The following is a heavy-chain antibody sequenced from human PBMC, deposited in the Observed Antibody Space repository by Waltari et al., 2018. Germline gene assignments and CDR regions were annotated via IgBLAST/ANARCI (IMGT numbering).Heavy chain of an antibody. V-gene: IGHV3-74*03. CDR1: GFSFSTYW. CDR2: INPDGTTI. CDR3: ARSGFMDV. D-gene: IGHD3-10*01. Sequence: EVQLVESGGGLVQPGGSMRLSCEASGFSFSTYWMNWARQAPGEGLVWLSRINPDGTTIMYAESVKGRFTTSRDNAKNTLYLQMDSLRADDTAVYYCARSGFMDVWGQGTTVIVSS. J-gene: IGHJ6*02.